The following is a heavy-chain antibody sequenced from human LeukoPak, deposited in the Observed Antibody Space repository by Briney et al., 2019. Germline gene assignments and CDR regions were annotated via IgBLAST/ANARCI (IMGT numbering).Heavy chain of an antibody. D-gene: IGHD3-10*01. Sequence: SGPTLVNPTQTLTRGCTCSGFSISTRRVGLGLIRQPPCKALEWLALIYWDDDKRYSPSLKSRLTITKDTSKNQVVLTMTNMDPVDTATYYCAHSERWFGEPPVHSDYWGQGTLVTVSS. V-gene: IGHV2-5*02. CDR1: GFSISTRRVG. J-gene: IGHJ4*02. CDR3: AHSERWFGEPPVHSDY. CDR2: IYWDDDK.